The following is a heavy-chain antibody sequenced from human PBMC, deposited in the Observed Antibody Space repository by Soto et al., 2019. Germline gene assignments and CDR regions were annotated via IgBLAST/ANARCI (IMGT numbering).Heavy chain of an antibody. CDR1: GITLSNAW. Sequence: EVQLVESGGGLVKPGGSLRLSCAASGITLSNAWMTWVRQAPGKGLEWVGRIKSKADGSTTEYGSPVKDRFIITRDDEENTLDLQMHSLKTEDTAVYYCATPRPGTHGYGYWGQGTLVTVSS. V-gene: IGHV3-15*01. J-gene: IGHJ4*02. D-gene: IGHD5-18*01. CDR3: ATPRPGTHGYGY. CDR2: IKSKADGSTT.